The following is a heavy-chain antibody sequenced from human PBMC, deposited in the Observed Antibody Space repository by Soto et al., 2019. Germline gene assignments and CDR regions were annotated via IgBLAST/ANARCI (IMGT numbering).Heavy chain of an antibody. CDR3: ARDLTSLGTPGDDFDY. D-gene: IGHD1-1*01. J-gene: IGHJ4*02. V-gene: IGHV3-74*01. CDR2: INGDGSIT. CDR1: GFSFSNYW. Sequence: GGSLRLSCAASGFSFSNYWMHWVRQAPGKGLVWVSRINGDGSITTNADSVKGRFTISRDNAKNTVYLQMNSLRAEDTAVYYCARDLTSLGTPGDDFDYWGQGTLVTVSS.